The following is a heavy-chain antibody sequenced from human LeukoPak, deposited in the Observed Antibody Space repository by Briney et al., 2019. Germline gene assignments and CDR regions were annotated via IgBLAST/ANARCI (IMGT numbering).Heavy chain of an antibody. V-gene: IGHV4-34*01. D-gene: IGHD2-2*01. CDR1: GGSFSGYY. J-gene: IGHJ3*02. CDR3: ARYIVVVPAARSGFDI. CDR2: INHSGST. Sequence: LETLSLTCAVYGGSFSGYYWSWIRQPPGKGLEWIGEINHSGSTNYNPSLKSRVTISVDTSKNQFSLKLSSVTAADTAVYYCARYIVVVPAARSGFDIWGQGTMVTVSS.